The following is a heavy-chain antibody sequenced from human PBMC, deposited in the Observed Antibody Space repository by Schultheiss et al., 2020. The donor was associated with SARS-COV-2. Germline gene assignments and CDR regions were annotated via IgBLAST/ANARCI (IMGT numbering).Heavy chain of an antibody. CDR3: ARDPRSGWYFDY. V-gene: IGHV4-34*01. Sequence: SETLSLTCAFYGGSFSGYYWSWIRQPPGKGLEWIGEINHSGSTNYNPSLKSRVTISVDTSKNQFSLKLSSVTAADTAVYYCARDPRSGWYFDYWGQGTLVTVSS. CDR1: GGSFSGYY. CDR2: INHSGST. J-gene: IGHJ4*02. D-gene: IGHD6-19*01.